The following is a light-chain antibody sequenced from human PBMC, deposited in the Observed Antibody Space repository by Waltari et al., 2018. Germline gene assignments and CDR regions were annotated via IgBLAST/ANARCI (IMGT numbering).Light chain of an antibody. Sequence: QSALTQPASVSGSPGQSITISCSGPSSDSGGSNYVSWYQQHPGNAPKLLIFDVTRWPSGVSNRFSGSKSGNTASLTIFGLQAEDEADYYCASYTSTRTVVFGGGTRVTVL. CDR3: ASYTSTRTVV. CDR1: SSDSGGSNY. V-gene: IGLV2-14*03. J-gene: IGLJ2*01. CDR2: DVT.